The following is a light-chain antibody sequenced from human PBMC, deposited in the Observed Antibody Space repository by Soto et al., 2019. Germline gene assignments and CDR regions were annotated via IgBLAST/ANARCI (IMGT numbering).Light chain of an antibody. CDR3: QQRANWPLT. V-gene: IGKV3-11*01. CDR1: QSVINY. J-gene: IGKJ4*01. CDR2: DTS. Sequence: EIVLTQSPATLSLSPGERATLSCRASQSVINYLAWYQQKPGQAPRLLIYDTSNRATGIPARFSGSGSGTDFTLIISSLEPEDFAVYYCQQRANWPLTFSGGTKVEIK.